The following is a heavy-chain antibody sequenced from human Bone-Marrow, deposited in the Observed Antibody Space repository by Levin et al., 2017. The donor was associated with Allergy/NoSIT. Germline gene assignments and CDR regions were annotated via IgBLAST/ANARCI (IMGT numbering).Heavy chain of an antibody. CDR2: IYYSGST. Sequence: SETLSLTCTVSGGSISSYYWSWIRQPPGKGLEWIGYIYYSGSTNYNPSLKSRVTISVDTSKNQFSLKLSSVTAADTAVYYCARGNGRVVVATYGMDVWGQGTTVTVSS. V-gene: IGHV4-59*01. CDR1: GGSISSYY. CDR3: ARGNGRVVVATYGMDV. J-gene: IGHJ6*02. D-gene: IGHD3-22*01.